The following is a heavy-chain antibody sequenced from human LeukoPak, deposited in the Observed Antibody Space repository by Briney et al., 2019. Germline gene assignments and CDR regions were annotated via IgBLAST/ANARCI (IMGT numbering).Heavy chain of an antibody. J-gene: IGHJ4*02. CDR3: ARRGPVTVVLAGHDY. CDR1: GFTFSHHV. V-gene: IGHV3-23*01. Sequence: PGGSLRPSCAASGFTFSHHVMTWVRRAPGRGLEWVAGITDSGERTYYADSLEGRFTISRDNSKNTVYLQMNSLRDEDTAVYYCARRGPVTVVLAGHDYWGQGTLVTVSS. D-gene: IGHD2-15*01. CDR2: ITDSGERT.